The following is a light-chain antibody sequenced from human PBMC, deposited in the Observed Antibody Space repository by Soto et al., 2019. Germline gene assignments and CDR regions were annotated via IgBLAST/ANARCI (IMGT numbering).Light chain of an antibody. V-gene: IGLV2-8*01. CDR3: SSYAGSNNLGV. Sequence: QSALTQPPSASESPGQSVTISCTGTSSDVGGYNYVSWYQQHPGKAPKLMIYEVSKRPSGVPDRFSGSKSGNTASLTVSGLQAEDEADYYCSSYAGSNNLGVFGGGTKVTVL. J-gene: IGLJ2*01. CDR2: EVS. CDR1: SSDVGGYNY.